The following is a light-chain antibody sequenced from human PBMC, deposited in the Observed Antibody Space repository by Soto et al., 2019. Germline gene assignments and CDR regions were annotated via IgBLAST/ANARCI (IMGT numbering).Light chain of an antibody. J-gene: IGKJ1*01. CDR3: QQYNTYPRT. CDR2: DAS. Sequence: DLQLTHSPSTLSASVGDRVSITCRASQSISNWLAWYQQKPGKAPKLLIYDASSLESGVPSRFSGSGSGTEFTLTISGLQSDDFVTYYCQQYNTYPRTFGQGTKVESK. V-gene: IGKV1-5*01. CDR1: QSISNW.